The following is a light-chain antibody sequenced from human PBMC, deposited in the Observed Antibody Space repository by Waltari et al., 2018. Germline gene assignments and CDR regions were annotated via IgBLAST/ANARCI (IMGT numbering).Light chain of an antibody. Sequence: QSALTQPPSASGSPGQSVTISCTVTSSDVGGYNYVSWYQQHPGKAPKLMIYEVSKRPSGVPDRFSGSKSGNTASLTVSGLQAEDEADYYCRSYAGSNNLGVFGGGTKLAVL. CDR2: EVS. CDR3: RSYAGSNNLGV. J-gene: IGLJ2*01. CDR1: SSDVGGYNY. V-gene: IGLV2-8*01.